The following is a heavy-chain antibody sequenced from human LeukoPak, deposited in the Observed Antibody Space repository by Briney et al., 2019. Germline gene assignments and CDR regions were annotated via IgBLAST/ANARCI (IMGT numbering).Heavy chain of an antibody. J-gene: IGHJ4*02. CDR2: ITSDGSST. CDR1: GFTFSSTW. CDR3: ARDWYHAIDY. Sequence: GGSLRLSCAASGFTFSSTWMHWVRQPPGKGLVWVARITSDGSSTTYAESVKGRFTISRDNAKDTLYLQMNSLRAEDTAVYYCARDWYHAIDYWGQGTLVTVSS. D-gene: IGHD2-2*01. V-gene: IGHV3-74*03.